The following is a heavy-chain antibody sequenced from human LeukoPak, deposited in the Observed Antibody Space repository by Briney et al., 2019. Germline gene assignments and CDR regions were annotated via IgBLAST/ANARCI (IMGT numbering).Heavy chain of an antibody. Sequence: SETLSLTCAVYGGSFSGYYWSWIRQPPGKGLEWIGYIYYSGSTNYNPSLKSRVTISVDTSKNQFSLKLSSVTAADTAVYYCARHDADDYGGHREFDYWGQGTLVTVSS. CDR3: ARHDADDYGGHREFDY. J-gene: IGHJ4*02. D-gene: IGHD4-23*01. CDR1: GGSFSGYY. V-gene: IGHV4-59*01. CDR2: IYYSGST.